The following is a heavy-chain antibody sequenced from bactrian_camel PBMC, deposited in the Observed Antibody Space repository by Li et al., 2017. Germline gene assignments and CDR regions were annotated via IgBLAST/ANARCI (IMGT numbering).Heavy chain of an antibody. V-gene: IGHV3S31*01. J-gene: IGHJ4*01. CDR2: INGGHE. D-gene: IGHD7*01. CDR1: GYTNYRYC. CDR3: AADASGTVAGSSTPIHEYRYNY. Sequence: VQLVESGGGSVQAGGSLRLSCAVFGYTNYRYCMGWFRRAQGNECELVSAINGGHEYYADAVKGRFTISQDNSKKTLYLQMNNLQPEDTAMYYCAADASGTVAGSSTPIHEYRYNYYGPGTQVTVS.